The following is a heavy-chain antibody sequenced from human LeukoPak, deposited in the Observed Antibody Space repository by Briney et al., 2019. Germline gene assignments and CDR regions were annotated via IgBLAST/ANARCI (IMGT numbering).Heavy chain of an antibody. CDR1: GFTFSSYW. CDR2: INQDGSEK. J-gene: IGHJ3*02. CDR3: ASVGAFDI. D-gene: IGHD1-26*01. Sequence: EGSLRLSCAASGFTFSSYWMSWVRQAPGEGLEWVANINQDGSEKYYVDSVKGRFTISRDNAKNSLYLQMNSLRAEDTAVYYCASVGAFDIWGQGTMVTVSS. V-gene: IGHV3-7*01.